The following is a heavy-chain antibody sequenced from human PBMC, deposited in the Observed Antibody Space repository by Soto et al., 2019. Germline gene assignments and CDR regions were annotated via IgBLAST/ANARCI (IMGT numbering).Heavy chain of an antibody. Sequence: SETLSLTCTVSGGSISSYYWSWIRQPPAKGLEWIGYIYYSGSTNYNPSLKSRVTISVDTSKNQFSLKLSSVTAADTAEYYCAREFVSGYCSSTSCYASNAFDIWGQGTMVTVSS. CDR1: GGSISSYY. J-gene: IGHJ3*02. CDR3: AREFVSGYCSSTSCYASNAFDI. D-gene: IGHD2-2*01. CDR2: IYYSGST. V-gene: IGHV4-59*01.